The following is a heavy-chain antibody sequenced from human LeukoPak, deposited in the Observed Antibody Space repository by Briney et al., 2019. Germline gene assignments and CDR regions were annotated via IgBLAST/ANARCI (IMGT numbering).Heavy chain of an antibody. V-gene: IGHV4-59*01. CDR3: ARGSGWYYFDY. J-gene: IGHJ4*02. Sequence: SETLSLTCTVSGGSISSYYWSWIRQPPGKGLEWIEYIYYSGSTNYNPSLKSRVTISVDTSKNQFSLKLSSVAAADTAVYYCARGSGWYYFDYWGQGTLVTVSS. CDR1: GGSISSYY. D-gene: IGHD6-19*01. CDR2: IYYSGST.